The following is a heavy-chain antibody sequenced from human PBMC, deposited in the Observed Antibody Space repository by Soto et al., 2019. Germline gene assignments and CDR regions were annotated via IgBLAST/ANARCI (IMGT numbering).Heavy chain of an antibody. D-gene: IGHD1-1*01. V-gene: IGHV4-34*08. J-gene: IGHJ3*02. CDR3: ARVERGTVTTVVDASYI. CDR2: RSHSGRT. Sequence: QVQLLQWGAGLLKPSETLSLTCAVYGGTVSSDNYYWSWIRQPPGKGLEWIGERSHSGRTHFNPSPKSRVTMSVDTSKNQFSLKMSSVTGADTALYYCARVERGTVTTVVDASYIRGQGAMVTVSS. CDR1: GGTVSSDNYY.